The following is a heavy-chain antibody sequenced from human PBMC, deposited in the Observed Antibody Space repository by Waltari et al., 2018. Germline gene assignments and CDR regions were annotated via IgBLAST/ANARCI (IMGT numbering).Heavy chain of an antibody. CDR1: GGSLSSGRSS. D-gene: IGHD6-13*01. Sequence: QVQLQESGPGLVKPSQTLSLTCTVSGGSLSSGRSSWSWPRRPAGKGLEWIGRIYTSGGTNYNPSLKMRVTISVDTSKNQFSLKLSSVTAADTAVYYCARYHSSSWYGIVYWGQGTLVTVSS. CDR3: ARYHSSSWYGIVY. J-gene: IGHJ4*02. CDR2: IYTSGGT. V-gene: IGHV4-61*02.